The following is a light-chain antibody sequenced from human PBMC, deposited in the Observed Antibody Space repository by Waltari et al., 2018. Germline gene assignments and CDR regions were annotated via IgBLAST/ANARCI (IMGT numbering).Light chain of an antibody. Sequence: QTVVTQEPSFSVSPGGTVTHTCGLCSGSVSTSTSPSWYQQTPGQAPRTLIYSTNTRSSGVPDRFSGSILGNKAALTITGAQADDESHYYCLLFMGSAIWVFGGGTKLTVV. CDR1: SGSVSTSTS. CDR3: LLFMGSAIWV. J-gene: IGLJ3*02. CDR2: STN. V-gene: IGLV8-61*01.